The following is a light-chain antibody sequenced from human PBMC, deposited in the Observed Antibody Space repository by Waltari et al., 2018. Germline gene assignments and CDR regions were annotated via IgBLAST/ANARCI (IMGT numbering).Light chain of an antibody. Sequence: QSALTQPPSASGSPGQSVTISCTGTSSDVGGYNYASWYHHHPGKAPKLMISEVNKRPSGVPDRFSGSKSGNTASLTVSGLQADDEADYYCTSYAGSHNWVFGGGTKLTVL. CDR2: EVN. CDR1: SSDVGGYNY. J-gene: IGLJ2*01. V-gene: IGLV2-8*01. CDR3: TSYAGSHNWV.